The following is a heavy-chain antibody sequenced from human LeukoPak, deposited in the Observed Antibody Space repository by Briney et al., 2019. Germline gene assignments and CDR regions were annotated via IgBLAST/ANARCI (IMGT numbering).Heavy chain of an antibody. J-gene: IGHJ4*02. CDR3: ARANYYDSSGYSH. Sequence: SETLSLTCTVSGGSLSSGGYYWSWIRQHPGKGLEWIGYIYYSGSTHYNPSLKSRVSISVDTSKNQFSLKLSSVTAADTAVYYCARANYYDSSGYSHWGQGTLVTVSS. D-gene: IGHD3-22*01. V-gene: IGHV4-31*03. CDR1: GGSLSSGGYY. CDR2: IYYSGST.